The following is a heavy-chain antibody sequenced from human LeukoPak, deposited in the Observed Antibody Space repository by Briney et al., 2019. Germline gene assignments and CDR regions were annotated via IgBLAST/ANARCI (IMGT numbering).Heavy chain of an antibody. CDR2: INAGNGNT. Sequence: GASVKVSCKASGYTFTSYAMHWVRQAPGQRLEWMGWINAGNGNTNYAQKLQGRVTMTTDTSTSTAYMELRSLRSDDTAVYYCARDQGYSGYSYYYYGMDVWGQGTTVTVSS. D-gene: IGHD5-12*01. V-gene: IGHV1-3*01. J-gene: IGHJ6*02. CDR1: GYTFTSYA. CDR3: ARDQGYSGYSYYYYGMDV.